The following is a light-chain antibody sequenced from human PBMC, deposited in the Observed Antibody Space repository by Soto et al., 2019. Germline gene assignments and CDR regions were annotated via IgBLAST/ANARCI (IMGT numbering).Light chain of an antibody. Sequence: QSVLTQPASVSGSPGQSITISCTGTSSDIGDYNYVSWYQQHPGKAPKLMIYEVINRPSGVSDRLSGSKSGNTASLTVSGLQAEDEADYYCGSYAGSDNYVFGTGTKVTVL. CDR2: EVI. V-gene: IGLV2-14*01. J-gene: IGLJ1*01. CDR3: GSYAGSDNYV. CDR1: SSDIGDYNY.